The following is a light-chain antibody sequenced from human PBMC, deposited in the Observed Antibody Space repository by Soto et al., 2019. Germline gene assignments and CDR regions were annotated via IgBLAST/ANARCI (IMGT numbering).Light chain of an antibody. CDR1: QSVSSSY. CDR2: GAS. J-gene: IGKJ4*01. CDR3: QQYGISPLT. Sequence: EIVLTQSPGTLSLSPGERATLSCRASQSVSSSYIAWYQQKPGQAPRFLIYGASYRATGIPDGFSGTGSGTDFTLTISRLEPEDFAVYYCQQYGISPLTFGGGTKVDI. V-gene: IGKV3-20*01.